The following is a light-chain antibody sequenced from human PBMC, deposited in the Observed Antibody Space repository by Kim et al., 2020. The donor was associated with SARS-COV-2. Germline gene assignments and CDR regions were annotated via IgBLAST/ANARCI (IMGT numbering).Light chain of an antibody. V-gene: IGLV3-19*01. CDR2: GQD. CDR1: NLSTSF. J-gene: IGLJ1*01. CDR3: NSRDSSGHYLV. Sequence: ALGQTVRITCQGDNLSTSFASWYQQTPGQAPVLVNYGQDNRPSGIPDRFSGSSSGNTASLTITGAQAEDEADYYCNSRDSSGHYLVFGTGTQLTVL.